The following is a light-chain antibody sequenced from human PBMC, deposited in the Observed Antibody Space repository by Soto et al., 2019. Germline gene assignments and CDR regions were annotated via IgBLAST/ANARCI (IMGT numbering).Light chain of an antibody. J-gene: IGKJ2*01. CDR2: GAS. CDR3: QQYASSPVYT. CDR1: QSVSSSY. Sequence: EIVLTQSPGTLSLSPGERATLSCRASQSVSSSYLAWYQQKPGQAPRLLIYGASSRATGIPARFSGSGSGTDFTLTISRVEPEDFAVYYCQQYASSPVYTFGQGTKLEIK. V-gene: IGKV3-20*01.